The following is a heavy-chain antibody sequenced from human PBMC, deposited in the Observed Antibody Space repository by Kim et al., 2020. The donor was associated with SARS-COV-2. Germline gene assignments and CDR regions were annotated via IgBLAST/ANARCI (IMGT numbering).Heavy chain of an antibody. CDR2: IYPGDSDT. CDR3: ARSVHGSGWYLFFDY. D-gene: IGHD6-19*01. CDR1: GYSFTSYW. J-gene: IGHJ4*02. V-gene: IGHV5-51*01. Sequence: GESLKISCKGSGYSFTSYWIDWVRQMPGKGLEWMGIIYPGDSDTTYSPSFQGQVTISADKSISTAYLQWSSLKASDTAMYYCARSVHGSGWYLFFDYWGQGSLVTVSS.